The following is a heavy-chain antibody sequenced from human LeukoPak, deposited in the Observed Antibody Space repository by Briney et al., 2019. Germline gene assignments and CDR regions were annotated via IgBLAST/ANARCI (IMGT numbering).Heavy chain of an antibody. V-gene: IGHV4-34*01. Sequence: SETLSLTCAVYGGSFSGYYWSWIRQPPGKGLEWIGEINHSGGTNYNPSLKSRVTISVDTSKNQFSLKLSSVTAADTAVYYCARGLAQNYWGQGTLVTVSS. CDR3: ARGLAQNY. CDR1: GGSFSGYY. J-gene: IGHJ4*02. CDR2: INHSGGT.